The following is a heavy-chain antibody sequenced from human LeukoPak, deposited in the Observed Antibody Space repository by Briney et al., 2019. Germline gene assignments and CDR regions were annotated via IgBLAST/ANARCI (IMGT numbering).Heavy chain of an antibody. CDR2: ISYDGSNK. J-gene: IGHJ6*04. D-gene: IGHD1-20*01. CDR1: GFTFSSYG. Sequence: GGSLRLSCAASGFTFSSYGMHWVRQAPGKGLEWVAVISYDGSNKYYADSVKGRFTISRDNSKNTLYLQMNSLRAEDTAVYYCAREYNWNDLDVWGKGTTVTVSS. CDR3: AREYNWNDLDV. V-gene: IGHV3-30*03.